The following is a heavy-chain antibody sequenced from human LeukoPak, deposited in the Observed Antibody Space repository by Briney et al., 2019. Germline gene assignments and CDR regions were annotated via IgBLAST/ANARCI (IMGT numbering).Heavy chain of an antibody. V-gene: IGHV4-61*08. J-gene: IGHJ4*02. Sequence: SETLSLTCAVSGGSISSGGYRWTWIRQPPGKGLEWIGYISYSGSTTYNPSLKSRVTISIDTSKKQFSLKLSSVTAADTAVYYCATVPPHGDTDYWGQGTLVTVSS. D-gene: IGHD1-14*01. CDR1: GGSISSGGYR. CDR3: ATVPPHGDTDY. CDR2: ISYSGST.